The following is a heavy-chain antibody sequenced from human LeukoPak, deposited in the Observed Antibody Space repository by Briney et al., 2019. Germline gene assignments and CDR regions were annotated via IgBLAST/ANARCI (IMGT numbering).Heavy chain of an antibody. J-gene: IGHJ4*02. CDR1: GGSSSSSKW. V-gene: IGHV4-4*02. CDR2: IYDGGST. D-gene: IGHD3-10*01. Sequence: SGTLSLTCAVSGGSSSSSKWWSWVRQPPGKGLEWIGEIYDGGSTYYNPSLKSRVTISVDTSKNQFSLKLSSVTAADTAVYYCARQGVAVRGVMILKRPAGFDYWGQGILVTVSS. CDR3: ARQGVAVRGVMILKRPAGFDY.